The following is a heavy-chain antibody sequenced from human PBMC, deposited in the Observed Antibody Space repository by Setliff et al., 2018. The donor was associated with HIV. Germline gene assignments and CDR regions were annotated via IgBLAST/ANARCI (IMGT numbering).Heavy chain of an antibody. CDR1: GFTLGSDW. D-gene: IGHD5-12*01. CDR3: AKDRIRGYSGYDSLSFDY. J-gene: IGHJ4*02. CDR2: IKEDGSEK. V-gene: IGHV3-7*03. Sequence: GGSLRLSCAASGFTLGSDWMSWVRQAPGKGLEWVASIKEDGSEKYYVDSLKGRFTISRDTAKNTLYLQVSSLRAEDTAVYYCAKDRIRGYSGYDSLSFDYWGQGTLVTVSS.